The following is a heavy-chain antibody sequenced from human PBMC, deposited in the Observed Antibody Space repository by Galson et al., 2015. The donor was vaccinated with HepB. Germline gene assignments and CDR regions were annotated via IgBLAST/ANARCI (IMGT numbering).Heavy chain of an antibody. Sequence: SLRLSCAASGFTFSSYAMHWVRQAPGKGLEWVAVISYDGSNKYYADSVKGRFTISRDNSKNTLYLQMNSLRAEDTAVYYCARDGIAAAGPFDYWGQGTLVTVSS. J-gene: IGHJ4*02. CDR2: ISYDGSNK. CDR3: ARDGIAAAGPFDY. CDR1: GFTFSSYA. V-gene: IGHV3-30*04. D-gene: IGHD6-13*01.